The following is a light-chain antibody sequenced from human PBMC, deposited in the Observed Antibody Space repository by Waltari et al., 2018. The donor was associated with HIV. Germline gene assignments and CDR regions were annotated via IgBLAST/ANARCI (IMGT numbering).Light chain of an antibody. V-gene: IGLV2-8*01. CDR2: EVS. Sequence: QSALTQPPSASGSPGQSVTISYTGTSSDVGGYNYVSWYQQNPGKAPKPMIYEVSKRPSGVPDRVSGSKSGNAASLTVSGLQAEDEADYYCSSYAGSNTDVVFGGGTKLTVL. CDR3: SSYAGSNTDVV. CDR1: SSDVGGYNY. J-gene: IGLJ2*01.